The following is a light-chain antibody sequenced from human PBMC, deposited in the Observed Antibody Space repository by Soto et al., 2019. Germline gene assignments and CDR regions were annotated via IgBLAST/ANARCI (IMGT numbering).Light chain of an antibody. CDR3: CSYAGSSTSWV. J-gene: IGLJ3*02. CDR1: SSDAGNYNF. Sequence: QSALTQPASVSGSPGQSITISCTGTSSDAGNYNFVSWYQQHPGKAPKVIIYEDSTRPSGVSYRISGSKSGNTASLTISGLQAEDEADYYCCSYAGSSTSWVFGGGTKLTVL. CDR2: EDS. V-gene: IGLV2-23*01.